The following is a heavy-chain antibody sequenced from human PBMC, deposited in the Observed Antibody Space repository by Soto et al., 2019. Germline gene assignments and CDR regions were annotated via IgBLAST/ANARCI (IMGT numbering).Heavy chain of an antibody. CDR3: AKDSTSYDSDI. CDR2: ISYDGSNK. V-gene: IGHV3-30*18. Sequence: QVQLVESGGGVVQPGRSLRLSCAASGFTFSSYGMHWVRQAPGKGLEWVAVISYDGSNKYYADSVKGRFTISRDNSKNTLYLQMNSLRAEDTAVYYCAKDSTSYDSDIWGQGTMVTVSS. D-gene: IGHD3-22*01. J-gene: IGHJ3*02. CDR1: GFTFSSYG.